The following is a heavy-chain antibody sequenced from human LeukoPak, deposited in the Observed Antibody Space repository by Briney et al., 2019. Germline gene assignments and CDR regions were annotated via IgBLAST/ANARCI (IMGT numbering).Heavy chain of an antibody. CDR1: GYTFTTYG. D-gene: IGHD6-13*01. CDR3: ARDRSSSDF. V-gene: IGHV1-18*01. J-gene: IGHJ4*02. Sequence: GASVKVSCKASGYTFTTYGISWVRQAPGQGLEWTGWISPHNGYTNYAQKLQARVTMTTDTSTNTAYMELRSLKSDDTAVYYCARDRSSSDFWGQGTLVTVSS. CDR2: ISPHNGYT.